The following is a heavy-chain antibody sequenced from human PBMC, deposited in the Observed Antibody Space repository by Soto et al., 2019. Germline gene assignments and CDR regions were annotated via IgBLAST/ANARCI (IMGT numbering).Heavy chain of an antibody. D-gene: IGHD6-13*01. V-gene: IGHV4-31*03. Sequence: PSETLSLTCTVSGGSITTGGYYWSWIRQLPGKGLEWIGHRYYSESTYYNPSLKSRVSISLDTSKNQFSLKLSFVTAADTAMYYCARGVANQAAAAANWFDPWGQGTLVTVSS. CDR1: GGSITTGGYY. J-gene: IGHJ5*02. CDR3: ARGVANQAAAAANWFDP. CDR2: RYYSEST.